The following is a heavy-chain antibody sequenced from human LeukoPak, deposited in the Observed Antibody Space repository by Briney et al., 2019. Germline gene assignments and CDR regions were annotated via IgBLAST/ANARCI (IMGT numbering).Heavy chain of an antibody. CDR1: GGSISSYY. J-gene: IGHJ5*02. D-gene: IGHD3-22*01. CDR3: ARHGEYYDTSGYFWFDP. CDR2: IYYSGST. Sequence: SETLSPTCTVSGGSISSYYWSWIRQPPGKGLEWIGYIYYSGSTNYNPSLKSRVTISVDTSKNQFSLKLSSVTAADTAVYYCARHGEYYDTSGYFWFDPWGQGTLVTVSS. V-gene: IGHV4-59*08.